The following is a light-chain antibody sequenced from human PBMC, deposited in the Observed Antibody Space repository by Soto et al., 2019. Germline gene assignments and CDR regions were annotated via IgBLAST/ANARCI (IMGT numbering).Light chain of an antibody. Sequence: EVVLTQSPATLSLSPGERATLSCRASQSVGSHLTWYQQKPGQAPRLLIYDGFNRATGIPARFSGSGSGTDLAVTISSLEPEDFAVYFCQQRTNWRATFGQGTRLEIK. J-gene: IGKJ5*01. V-gene: IGKV3-11*01. CDR2: DGF. CDR1: QSVGSH. CDR3: QQRTNWRAT.